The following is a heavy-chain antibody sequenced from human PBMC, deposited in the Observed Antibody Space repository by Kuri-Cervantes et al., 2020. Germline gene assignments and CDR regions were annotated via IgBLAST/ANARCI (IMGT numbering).Heavy chain of an antibody. D-gene: IGHD6-19*01. V-gene: IGHV3-7*03. CDR3: AKEQWLNGMDV. CDR2: IKQDGSEK. Sequence: LSLTCAASGFTFSSYWMSWVRQAPGKGLEWVANIKQDGSEKYYVDSVKGRFTISRDNAKNSLYLQMNSLRAEDTALYYCAKEQWLNGMDVWGQGTTVTVSS. CDR1: GFTFSSYW. J-gene: IGHJ6*02.